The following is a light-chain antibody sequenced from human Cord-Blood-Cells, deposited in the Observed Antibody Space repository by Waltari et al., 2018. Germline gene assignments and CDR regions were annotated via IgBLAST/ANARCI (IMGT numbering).Light chain of an antibody. CDR2: WAS. V-gene: IGKV4-1*01. CDR1: QSVLYSSNNKND. Sequence: DIVMTQSPDSLAVSLGERATTNCKSSQSVLYSSNNKNDLAWYQQKPGQPPKLLIYWASTRESGVPDRFSGSGSGTDFTLTISSLQAEDVAVYYCQQYYSTPLPFGGGTKVEIK. CDR3: QQYYSTPLP. J-gene: IGKJ4*01.